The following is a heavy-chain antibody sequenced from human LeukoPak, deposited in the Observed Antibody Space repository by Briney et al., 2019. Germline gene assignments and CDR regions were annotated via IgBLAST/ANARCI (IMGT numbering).Heavy chain of an antibody. CDR2: ISSGSRII. Sequence: GGSLRLSCAASGFTFSSYSMNWVRQAPGKGLEWVSFISSGSRIIHYADSAKGRFTISRDNVKNSLYLQMNSLRDEDTAVYYCARAELISGSFDYWGQGTLVTVSS. CDR1: GFTFSSYS. CDR3: ARAELISGSFDY. D-gene: IGHD1-14*01. J-gene: IGHJ4*02. V-gene: IGHV3-48*02.